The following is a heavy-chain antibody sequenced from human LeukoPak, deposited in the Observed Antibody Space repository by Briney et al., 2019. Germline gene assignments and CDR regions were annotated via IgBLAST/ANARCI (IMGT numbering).Heavy chain of an antibody. D-gene: IGHD6-13*01. V-gene: IGHV4-4*02. Sequence: PSETLSLTCAVSGGSISSSNWWSWVRQPPGKGLEWIGQIYHSGSTNYNPSLKSRVTISVDKSKNQFSLKLSSLTAADTAVYYCARGWASSWNKYFQHWGQGTLVTVSS. CDR1: GGSISSSNW. J-gene: IGHJ1*01. CDR2: IYHSGST. CDR3: ARGWASSWNKYFQH.